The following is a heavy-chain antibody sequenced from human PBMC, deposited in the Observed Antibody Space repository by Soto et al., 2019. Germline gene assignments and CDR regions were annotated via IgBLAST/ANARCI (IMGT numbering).Heavy chain of an antibody. CDR2: ISAYNGNT. J-gene: IGHJ3*02. Sequence: QVPLVQSGAEVKQPGASVKVSCKASGYTFTSYGISWVRQAPGQGLEWMGWISAYNGNTNYAQKLQGRVTMTTDTSTSTAYMELRSLRSDDTAVYYCARDVPLYDYVWGSYQDAFDIWGQGTMVTVSS. D-gene: IGHD3-16*02. CDR1: GYTFTSYG. CDR3: ARDVPLYDYVWGSYQDAFDI. V-gene: IGHV1-18*01.